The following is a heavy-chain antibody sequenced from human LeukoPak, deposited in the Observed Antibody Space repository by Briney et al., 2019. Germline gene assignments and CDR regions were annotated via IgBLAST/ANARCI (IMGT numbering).Heavy chain of an antibody. CDR2: FDPEDGET. Sequence: ASVKVSCKVSGYTLTELSMHWVRQAPGKGLEWMGGFDPEDGETIYAQKLQGRVTMTEDTSTDTAYMELSSLRSEDTAMYYCATAVTTAGSFDYWGQGALVTVSS. V-gene: IGHV1-24*01. CDR3: ATAVTTAGSFDY. J-gene: IGHJ4*02. CDR1: GYTLTELS. D-gene: IGHD4-11*01.